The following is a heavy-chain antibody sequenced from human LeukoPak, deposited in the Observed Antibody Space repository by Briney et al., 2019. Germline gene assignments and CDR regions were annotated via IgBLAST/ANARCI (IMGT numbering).Heavy chain of an antibody. Sequence: SETLSLTCTVSGGSISSYYWSWIRQPPGKGLEWIGYIYTSGSTNYNPSLKGRVTISVDTSKNQFSLTLSSVTATDTAVYYCARQYSGSYHPAYYYYYMDVWGKGTTVTVSS. CDR1: GGSISSYY. CDR3: ARQYSGSYHPAYYYYYMDV. CDR2: IYTSGST. V-gene: IGHV4-4*09. J-gene: IGHJ6*03. D-gene: IGHD1-26*01.